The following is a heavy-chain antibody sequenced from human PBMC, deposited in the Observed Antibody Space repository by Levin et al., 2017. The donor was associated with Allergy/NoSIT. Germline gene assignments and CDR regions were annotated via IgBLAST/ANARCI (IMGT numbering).Heavy chain of an antibody. V-gene: IGHV3-9*01. CDR3: AKGYYYETSGYPLYYYYGMDV. Sequence: GGSLRLSCAASGFSFDEYGMHWVRQVPGKGLEWVSGITWNSGNIGYADSVKGRFTISRDNAKNSLYLQMNSLRAEDTALYYCAKGYYYETSGYPLYYYYGMDVWGQGTTVTVSS. CDR1: GFSFDEYG. D-gene: IGHD3-22*01. J-gene: IGHJ6*02. CDR2: ITWNSGNI.